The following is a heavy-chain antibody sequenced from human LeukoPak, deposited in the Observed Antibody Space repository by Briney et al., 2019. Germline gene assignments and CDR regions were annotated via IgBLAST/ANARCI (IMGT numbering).Heavy chain of an antibody. CDR2: IYPGDSDT. Sequence: GESLQISCKGSGYSFTSYWIGWVRQMPGKGLEWMGIIYPGDSDTRHSPSFQGQVTISADKSISTAYLQWSSLKASDTAMYYCARRRRGIEVGYYFDYWGQGTLVTVSS. J-gene: IGHJ4*02. D-gene: IGHD1-26*01. V-gene: IGHV5-51*01. CDR1: GYSFTSYW. CDR3: ARRRRGIEVGYYFDY.